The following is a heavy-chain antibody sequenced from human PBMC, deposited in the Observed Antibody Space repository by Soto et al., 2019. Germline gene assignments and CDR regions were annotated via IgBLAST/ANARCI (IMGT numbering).Heavy chain of an antibody. J-gene: IGHJ6*02. CDR2: IYYSGST. D-gene: IGHD2-21*02. CDR3: ARDRGGNSHPDYYYYGMDV. CDR1: GGSISSYY. Sequence: QVQLQESGPGLVKPSETLSLTCTVSGGSISSYYWSWIRQPPGKGLEWIGYIYYSGSTNYNPSLKSRVTISVDTSKHQFSLKLSSVTAADTAVYYCARDRGGNSHPDYYYYGMDVWGQGTTVTVSS. V-gene: IGHV4-59*01.